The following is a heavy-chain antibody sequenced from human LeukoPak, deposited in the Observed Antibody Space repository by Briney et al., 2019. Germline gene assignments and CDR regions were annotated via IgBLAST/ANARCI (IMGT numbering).Heavy chain of an antibody. CDR2: ISGSGGST. D-gene: IGHD3-16*02. V-gene: IGHV3-23*01. Sequence: AGSLRLSRAASGFTFSTYAMSWVRQAPGKGLEWVSAISGSGGSTYYADSVKGRFTISRDNSKNTLYLQMNSLRAEDTAVYYCATSPPYDYIWGSYRSVFDYWGQGTLVTVSS. CDR1: GFTFSTYA. J-gene: IGHJ4*02. CDR3: ATSPPYDYIWGSYRSVFDY.